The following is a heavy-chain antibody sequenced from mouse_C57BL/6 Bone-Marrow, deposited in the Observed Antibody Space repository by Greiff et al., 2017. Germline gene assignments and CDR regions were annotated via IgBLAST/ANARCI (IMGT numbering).Heavy chain of an antibody. Sequence: QVQLKESGPGLAAPSQSLSITCNVSGFSLTSYGVSWVSQPPGKGLEWLGVIWGDGSTNYHSALISSLSISKNNSKSQVFVKLHSLQADDTATYCGAKTGGSSWFAYWGQGTLVTGSA. CDR2: IWGDGST. J-gene: IGHJ3*01. CDR1: GFSLTSYG. V-gene: IGHV2-3*01. CDR3: AKTGGSSWFAY.